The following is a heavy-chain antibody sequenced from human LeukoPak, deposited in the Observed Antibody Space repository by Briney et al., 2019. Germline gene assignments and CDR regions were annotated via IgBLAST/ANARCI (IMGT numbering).Heavy chain of an antibody. D-gene: IGHD4-17*01. CDR3: ARDRYGDYGGIDY. J-gene: IGHJ4*02. V-gene: IGHV3-30*04. Sequence: GGSLRLSCAASGFTVSSYAMHWVRQAPGKGLEWVAVISYDGSNKYYADSVKGRFTISRDNSKNTLYLQMNSLRAEDTAVYFCARDRYGDYGGIDYWGQGTLVTVSS. CDR2: ISYDGSNK. CDR1: GFTVSSYA.